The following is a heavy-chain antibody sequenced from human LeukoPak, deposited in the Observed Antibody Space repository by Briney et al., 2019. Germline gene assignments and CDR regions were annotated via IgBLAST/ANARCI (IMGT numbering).Heavy chain of an antibody. D-gene: IGHD6-13*01. Sequence: PSETLSLTCTVSGGSISSYYWSWIRQPPGKGLEWIGYIYYSGSTNYNPSLKSRVTISVDTSKNQFSLKLSSVTAADTAVYYCARDLGYSSSAPRDYYGMDVWGQGTTVTASS. J-gene: IGHJ6*02. V-gene: IGHV4-59*01. CDR1: GGSISSYY. CDR2: IYYSGST. CDR3: ARDLGYSSSAPRDYYGMDV.